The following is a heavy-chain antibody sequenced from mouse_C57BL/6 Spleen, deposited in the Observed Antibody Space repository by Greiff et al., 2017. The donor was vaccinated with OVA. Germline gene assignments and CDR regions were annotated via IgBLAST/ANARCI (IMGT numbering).Heavy chain of an antibody. CDR2: INPSSGYT. V-gene: IGHV1-7*01. CDR1: GYTFTSYW. CDR3: ATIYFDYLDY. J-gene: IGHJ2*01. D-gene: IGHD2-4*01. Sequence: QVHVKQSGAELAKPGASVKLSCKASGYTFTSYWMHWVKQRPGQGLEWIGYINPSSGYTKYNQKFKDKATLTADKSSSTAYMQLSSLTYEDSAVYYCATIYFDYLDYWGQGTTLTVSS.